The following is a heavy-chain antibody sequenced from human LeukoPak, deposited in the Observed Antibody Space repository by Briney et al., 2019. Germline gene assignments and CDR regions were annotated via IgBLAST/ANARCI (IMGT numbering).Heavy chain of an antibody. V-gene: IGHV4-59*01. CDR2: IYDSGSA. D-gene: IGHD2-15*01. J-gene: IGHJ4*02. CDR1: GGSISSYY. Sequence: PSETLSLTCTVSGGSISSYYWSWIRQPPGKGLEWIGNIYDSGSANYNPSLKSRVTISVDTSKNQFSLKLSSVTAADTAVYYCARGQSGGSYRRGFDYWGQGTPVTVSS. CDR3: ARGQSGGSYRRGFDY.